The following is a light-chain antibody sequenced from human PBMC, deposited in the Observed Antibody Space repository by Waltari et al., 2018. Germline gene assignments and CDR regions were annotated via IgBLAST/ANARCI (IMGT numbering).Light chain of an antibody. CDR3: LKYNSAPPLFT. V-gene: IGKV1-27*01. CDR1: QGISNF. CDR2: AAS. J-gene: IGKJ3*01. Sequence: DIQMTQSPSSLSASVVDRVTITCRASQGISNFLAWYQQKPGKVPKLLIYAASTLQSGVPSRFSGSGSGTDFTLTISSLQPEDVATYYCLKYNSAPPLFTFGPGTKVDIK.